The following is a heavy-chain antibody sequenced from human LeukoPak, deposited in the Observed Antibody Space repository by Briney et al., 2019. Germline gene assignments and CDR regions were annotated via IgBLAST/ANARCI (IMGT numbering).Heavy chain of an antibody. D-gene: IGHD3-10*01. CDR2: IYYSGST. Sequence: KPSETLSLTCTVSGGSISSYYWSWIRQPSGKGLEWIGYIYYSGSTNYNPSLKSRVTISVDTSKNQFSLKVSSVTAADTAVYHCASNYYGSGSLDYWGQGNLVTVSS. J-gene: IGHJ4*02. CDR3: ASNYYGSGSLDY. V-gene: IGHV4-59*08. CDR1: GGSISSYY.